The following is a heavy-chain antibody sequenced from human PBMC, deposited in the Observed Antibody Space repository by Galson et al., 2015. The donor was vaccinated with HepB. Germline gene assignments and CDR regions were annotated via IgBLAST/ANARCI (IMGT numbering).Heavy chain of an antibody. Sequence: SLRLSCAASGFTFSSYAMSWVRQAPGKGLEWVSAISGSGGSTYYADSVKGRFTISRDNSKNTLYLQMNSLRAEDTAVYYCARDSCSSTSCQGPYYYYGMDVWGQGTTVTVSS. CDR2: ISGSGGST. CDR1: GFTFSSYA. V-gene: IGHV3-23*01. J-gene: IGHJ6*02. D-gene: IGHD2-2*01. CDR3: ARDSCSSTSCQGPYYYYGMDV.